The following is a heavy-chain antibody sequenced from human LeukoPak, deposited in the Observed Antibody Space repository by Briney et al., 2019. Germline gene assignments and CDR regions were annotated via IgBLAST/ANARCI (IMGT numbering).Heavy chain of an antibody. J-gene: IGHJ4*02. CDR2: IWSDKSNK. V-gene: IGHV3-33*06. Sequence: GGSLRLSCAASGFIFNHHAMHWVRQAPGKGLEWVAVIWSDKSNKFYADSVRGRFTISRGDSRKTVYLQMDTMTVEDTAIYYCAKDAQRGFDYSNSLEYWGQGALVTVAS. CDR1: GFIFNHHA. CDR3: AKDAQRGFDYSNSLEY. D-gene: IGHD4-11*01.